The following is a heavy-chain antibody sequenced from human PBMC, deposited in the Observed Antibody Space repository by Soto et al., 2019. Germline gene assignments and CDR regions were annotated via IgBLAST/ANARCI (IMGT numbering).Heavy chain of an antibody. D-gene: IGHD3-22*01. Sequence: SQTLSLTCAISGDSVSSNSAAWNWIRQSPSRGLEWLGRTYYRSKWYSDYAVSVRGRITINPDTSKNQFSLKLSSVTAADTAVYYCARGSNSGGYYEGFDYWGQGTLVTVSS. V-gene: IGHV6-1*01. J-gene: IGHJ4*02. CDR2: TYYRSKWYS. CDR3: ARGSNSGGYYEGFDY. CDR1: GDSVSSNSAA.